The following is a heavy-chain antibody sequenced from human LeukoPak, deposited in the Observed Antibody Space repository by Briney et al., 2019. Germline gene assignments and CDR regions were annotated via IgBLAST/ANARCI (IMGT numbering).Heavy chain of an antibody. V-gene: IGHV4-31*03. CDR2: IYYSGST. CDR1: GGSISSGGYY. Sequence: SQTLSLTCTVSGGSISSGGYYWSWIRQHPGKGLEWIGYIYYSGSTYYNPSLKSRVSISVAASENQFSLKLTSVTAAGTAVYYCARLNYYDSGSLTYSFDYWGQGTLVTVSP. D-gene: IGHD3-10*01. CDR3: ARLNYYDSGSLTYSFDY. J-gene: IGHJ4*02.